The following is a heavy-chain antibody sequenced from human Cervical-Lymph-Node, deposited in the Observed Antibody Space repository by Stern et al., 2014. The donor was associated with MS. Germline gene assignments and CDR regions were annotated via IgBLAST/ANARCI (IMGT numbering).Heavy chain of an antibody. CDR3: TTHYYDSSGAVFDY. Sequence: EVQLVESGGGLVKPGGSLRLSCAASGFTFSNAWMSWVRQAPGKGLEWVGRIKSKTDGGTTDYAAPVKGRFTISRDDSKNTLYLQMNSLKTEDTAVYYCTTHYYDSSGAVFDYWGQGTLVTVSS. V-gene: IGHV3-15*01. D-gene: IGHD3-22*01. CDR1: GFTFSNAW. CDR2: IKSKTDGGTT. J-gene: IGHJ4*02.